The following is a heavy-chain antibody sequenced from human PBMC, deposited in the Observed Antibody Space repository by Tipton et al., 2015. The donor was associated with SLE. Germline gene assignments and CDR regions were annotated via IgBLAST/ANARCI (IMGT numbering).Heavy chain of an antibody. V-gene: IGHV4-34*01. J-gene: IGHJ4*02. Sequence: TLSLTCAVYGGSFSGYYWSWIRQHPGKGLEWIGYIYYSGSTHYNPSLKSRVTISVDTSKNQFSLKLSSVTAADTAVYYCASREASGWFDFWGQGTLVTVSS. D-gene: IGHD6-19*01. CDR1: GGSFSGYY. CDR2: IYYSGST. CDR3: ASREASGWFDF.